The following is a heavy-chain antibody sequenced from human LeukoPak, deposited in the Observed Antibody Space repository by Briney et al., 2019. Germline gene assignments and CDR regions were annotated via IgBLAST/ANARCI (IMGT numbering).Heavy chain of an antibody. CDR1: GFSFSDHH. D-gene: IGHD3-16*01. Sequence: GGSLRLSCAASGFSFSDHHMSWVRQVPGKGLEWLAYISSDGNIIVYADSVKGRFTISRDNAKQSVYLEMKSLRPEDTAVYYCARYVLLMDYWGQGTLVTVSS. CDR3: ARYVLLMDY. J-gene: IGHJ4*02. V-gene: IGHV3-11*01. CDR2: ISSDGNII.